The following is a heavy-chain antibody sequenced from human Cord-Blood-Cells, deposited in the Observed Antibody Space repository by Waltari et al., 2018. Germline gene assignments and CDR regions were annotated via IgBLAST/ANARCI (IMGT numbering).Heavy chain of an antibody. V-gene: IGHV4-34*01. CDR2: INDSEST. Sequence: QVQPQQWCAGLLKPSETLSLTCAVSGGSFSGYYWRWIPQPPGKGLEWIGEINDSESTNYNPSLKSRVTISVDTSKNQFSLKLSSVTAADTAVYYCARGKGMRRIVATIDYWGQGTLVTVSS. CDR3: ARGKGMRRIVATIDY. D-gene: IGHD5-12*01. CDR1: GGSFSGYY. J-gene: IGHJ4*02.